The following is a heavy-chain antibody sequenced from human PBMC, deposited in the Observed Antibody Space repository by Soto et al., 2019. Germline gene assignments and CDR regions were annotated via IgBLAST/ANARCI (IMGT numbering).Heavy chain of an antibody. D-gene: IGHD3-22*01. V-gene: IGHV3-21*01. CDR3: ARDAAPNAKDSPGWIDSFDT. Sequence: EVQLVESGGGLVKPGGSLRLSCAASGFIFSTYSMNWVRQAPGKGLEWVSSITGSPTYIYYADSVKGRVTISRDNAKNTLYLQRNSLSAEDTAVYYCARDAAPNAKDSPGWIDSFDTWGQGTMVTVSS. CDR2: ITGSPTYI. J-gene: IGHJ3*02. CDR1: GFIFSTYS.